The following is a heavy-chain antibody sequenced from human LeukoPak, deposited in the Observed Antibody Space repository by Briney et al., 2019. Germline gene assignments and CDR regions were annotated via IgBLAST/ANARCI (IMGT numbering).Heavy chain of an antibody. CDR3: ARGSIAVAGTAYYYYYMDV. CDR2: IWYDGSNK. Sequence: PGGSLRLSCAASGFTFSSYGMHWVRQAPGKGLEWVAVIWYDGSNKYYADSVKGRFTISRDNSKNTLYLQRNSLRAEDTAVYYCARGSIAVAGTAYYYYYMDVWGKGTTVTVSS. V-gene: IGHV3-33*01. J-gene: IGHJ6*03. D-gene: IGHD6-19*01. CDR1: GFTFSSYG.